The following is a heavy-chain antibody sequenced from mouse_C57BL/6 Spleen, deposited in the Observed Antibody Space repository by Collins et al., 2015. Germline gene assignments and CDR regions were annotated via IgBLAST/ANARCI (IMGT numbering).Heavy chain of an antibody. CDR3: ARDYRGYYAMDY. D-gene: IGHD5-5*01. J-gene: IGHJ4*01. V-gene: IGHV8-12*01. Sequence: QVTLKESGPGILQSSQTLSLTCSFSGFSLSTSGMGVNWIRQPSGKGLEWLAHIYWDDDKRYNPSLKSRLTISKDSSRNQVFLKITSVDAADTATYYCARDYRGYYAMDYWGQGTSGHRLL. CDR1: GFSLSTSGMG. CDR2: IYWDDDK.